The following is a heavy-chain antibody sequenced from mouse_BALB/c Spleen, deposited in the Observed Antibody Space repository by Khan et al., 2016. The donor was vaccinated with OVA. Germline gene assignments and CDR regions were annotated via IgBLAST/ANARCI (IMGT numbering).Heavy chain of an antibody. CDR1: GYTFTSYW. J-gene: IGHJ4*01. CDR3: ARENYYGSSHYAMDY. V-gene: IGHV1S41*01. CDR2: ISPGSGTP. Sequence: DLVKPGASVKLSCKASGYTFTSYWINWIKQRPGQGLEWIGRISPGSGTPYYNEMFKGKATLTVDTSSSTAYIQRSSLSSQDSAVYFCARENYYGSSHYAMDYWGQGTSVTASS. D-gene: IGHD1-1*01.